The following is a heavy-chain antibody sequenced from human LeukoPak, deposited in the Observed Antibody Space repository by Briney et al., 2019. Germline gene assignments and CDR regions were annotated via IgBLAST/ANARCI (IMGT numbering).Heavy chain of an antibody. CDR1: GFTFSSYW. D-gene: IGHD2-2*01. Sequence: GGSLRLSCAASGFTFSSYWMSWVRQAPGKGLEWVGIIYPGDSDTRYSPSFQGQVTISADKSISTAYLQWSSLKASDTAMYYCARRGYCSSTSCLRGAFDIWGQGTMVTVSS. CDR2: IYPGDSDT. J-gene: IGHJ3*02. V-gene: IGHV5-51*01. CDR3: ARRGYCSSTSCLRGAFDI.